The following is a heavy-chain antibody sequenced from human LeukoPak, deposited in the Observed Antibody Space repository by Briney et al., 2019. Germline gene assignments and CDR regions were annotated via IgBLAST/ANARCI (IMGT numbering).Heavy chain of an antibody. CDR1: GGSISGGSYS. Sequence: PSETLSLTCAVSGGSISGGSYSWSWIRQPPGKGLEWIGFISYSATTNYNPSLKSRVTISVDTSKKQFSLKLTSATAADTAVYYCARGDDYKSTLFDYWGQGTLVTVSS. J-gene: IGHJ4*02. CDR2: ISYSATT. CDR3: ARGDDYKSTLFDY. D-gene: IGHD5-12*01. V-gene: IGHV4-61*01.